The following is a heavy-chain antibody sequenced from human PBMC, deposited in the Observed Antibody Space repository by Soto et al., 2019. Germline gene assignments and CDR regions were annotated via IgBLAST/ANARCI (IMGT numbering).Heavy chain of an antibody. CDR3: AISSGWYYVSY. CDR2: INAGNGNT. Sequence: QVQLVQSGAEVKKPGASVKVSWKASGYTFTSYAMHWVRQAPGQRLEWMGWINAGNGNTKYSQKFQGRVTITRDTSASTAYMELSSLRSEDTAVYYCAISSGWYYVSYWGQGTLVTVSS. D-gene: IGHD6-19*01. CDR1: GYTFTSYA. V-gene: IGHV1-3*01. J-gene: IGHJ4*02.